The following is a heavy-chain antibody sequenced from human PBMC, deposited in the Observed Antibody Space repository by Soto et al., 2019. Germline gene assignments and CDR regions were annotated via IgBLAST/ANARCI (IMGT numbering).Heavy chain of an antibody. Sequence: QLQLQESGSGLVKPSQTLSLTCAVSGGSISSGGYSWSRIRQPPGKGLEWIGYIYHSGSTYYNPSLKSRVTISVDRSKTQFSLKLSSVTAADTAVYYCARAHYGDYGYGMDVWGQGTTVTVSS. J-gene: IGHJ6*02. CDR2: IYHSGST. D-gene: IGHD4-17*01. CDR1: GGSISSGGYS. V-gene: IGHV4-30-2*01. CDR3: ARAHYGDYGYGMDV.